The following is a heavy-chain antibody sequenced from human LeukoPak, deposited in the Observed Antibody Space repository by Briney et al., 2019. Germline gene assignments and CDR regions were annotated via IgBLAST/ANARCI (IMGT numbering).Heavy chain of an antibody. CDR1: GYTFTGYY. J-gene: IGHJ4*02. Sequence: ASVKVSCKASGYTFTGYYMHWVRQAPGQGLEWMGRINPNSGGTNYAQKFQGRVTMTRVTSISTAYMELSRLRSDDTAVYYCARVNSIRTIFGVVIGWDYWGQGTLVTVSS. CDR3: ARVNSIRTIFGVVIGWDY. V-gene: IGHV1-2*06. D-gene: IGHD3-3*01. CDR2: INPNSGGT.